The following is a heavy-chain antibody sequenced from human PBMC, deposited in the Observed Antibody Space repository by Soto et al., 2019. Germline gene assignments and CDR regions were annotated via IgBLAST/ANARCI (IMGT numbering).Heavy chain of an antibody. D-gene: IGHD1-7*01. CDR2: IYYSGST. Sequence: QVQLQESGPGLVKPSQTLSLTCTVSGGSISSGGYYWSWIRQHPGKGLEWIGYIYYSGSTYYNPSLKSRVTISVDTSKNQFSLKLSSVTAADTAVYYCARAHQIENWNYAHWFDPWGQGTLVTVSS. J-gene: IGHJ5*02. CDR3: ARAHQIENWNYAHWFDP. CDR1: GGSISSGGYY. V-gene: IGHV4-31*03.